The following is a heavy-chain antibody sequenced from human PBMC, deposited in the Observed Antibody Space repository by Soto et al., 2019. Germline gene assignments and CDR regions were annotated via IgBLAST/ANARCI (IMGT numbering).Heavy chain of an antibody. J-gene: IGHJ5*02. V-gene: IGHV1-69*01. CDR2: IIPIFGTA. D-gene: IGHD3-22*01. CDR1: GGTFSSYA. CDR3: ARGGDYYDSSGYYWGQWFDP. Sequence: QVQLVQSGAEVKKPGSSVKVSCKASGGTFSSYAISWVRQAPGQGLEWMGGIIPIFGTANYAQKFQGRVTITADESTITAYMELSSLRSEDTAVYYCARGGDYYDSSGYYWGQWFDPWGQGTLVTVSS.